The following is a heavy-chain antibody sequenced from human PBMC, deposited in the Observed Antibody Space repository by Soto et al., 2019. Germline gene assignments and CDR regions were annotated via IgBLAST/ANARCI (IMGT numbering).Heavy chain of an antibody. CDR3: ARAPPDCSGGSCYGWFDP. CDR1: GGTFSSYA. CDR2: IIPIFGTA. J-gene: IGHJ5*02. Sequence: QVQLVQSGAEVKKPGSSVKVSCKASGGTFSSYAISWVRQAPGQGLEWMGGIIPIFGTANYAQKFQGRVTITADEXTXTXXMELSSLRSEDTAVYYCARAPPDCSGGSCYGWFDPWGQGTLVTVSS. V-gene: IGHV1-69*12. D-gene: IGHD2-15*01.